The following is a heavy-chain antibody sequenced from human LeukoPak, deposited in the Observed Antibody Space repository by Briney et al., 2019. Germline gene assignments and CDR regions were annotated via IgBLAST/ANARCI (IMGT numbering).Heavy chain of an antibody. CDR2: IYSGGST. J-gene: IGHJ3*02. D-gene: IGHD4-23*01. CDR3: ARDGHGGNSPPAFDI. V-gene: IGHV3-53*01. Sequence: GGSLRLSCAASGFTVSSNYMSWVRQAPGKGLEWVSVIYSGGSTYYADSVKGRFTISRDNSKNTLYLQMNSLRAEDTAVYYCARDGHGGNSPPAFDIWGQGTMVTVSS. CDR1: GFTVSSNY.